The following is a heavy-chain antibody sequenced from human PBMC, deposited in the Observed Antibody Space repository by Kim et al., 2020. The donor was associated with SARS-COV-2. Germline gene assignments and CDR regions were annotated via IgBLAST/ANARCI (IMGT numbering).Heavy chain of an antibody. Sequence: LKSRVTISVDTSKNQFSLKLSSVTAADTAVYYCARSGGTIVVVVSDAFDIWGQGTMVTVSS. D-gene: IGHD3-22*01. J-gene: IGHJ3*02. V-gene: IGHV4-39*01. CDR3: ARSGGTIVVVVSDAFDI.